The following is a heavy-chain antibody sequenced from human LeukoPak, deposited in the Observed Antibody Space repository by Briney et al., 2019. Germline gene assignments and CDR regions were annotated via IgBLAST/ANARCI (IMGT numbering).Heavy chain of an antibody. CDR2: IYYSGST. Sequence: SETLSLTCTVSGGSISSRSYYWGWIRQPPGKGLEWIGGIYYSGSTYYNPSRKSRVTISVDTSKNQFSLKLSSVTAADTAVYYCARGIAAYRGDYFDYWGQGTLVTVSS. V-gene: IGHV4-39*07. CDR3: ARGIAAYRGDYFDY. CDR1: GGSISSRSYY. D-gene: IGHD6-13*01. J-gene: IGHJ4*02.